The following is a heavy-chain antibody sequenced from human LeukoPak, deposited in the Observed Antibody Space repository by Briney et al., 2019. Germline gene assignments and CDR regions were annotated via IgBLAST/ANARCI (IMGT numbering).Heavy chain of an antibody. V-gene: IGHV1-2*02. CDR3: ARDGALDY. Sequence: GASVKVSCKASGYTFTGYYMHWVRQAPGQGLEWMGWINPNSGDTNSAQKLQGRVSMTRDTSISTTYLELSRLRSDDTAVYYCARDGALDYWGQGTLVTVSS. CDR1: GYTFTGYY. CDR2: INPNSGDT. D-gene: IGHD3-16*01. J-gene: IGHJ4*02.